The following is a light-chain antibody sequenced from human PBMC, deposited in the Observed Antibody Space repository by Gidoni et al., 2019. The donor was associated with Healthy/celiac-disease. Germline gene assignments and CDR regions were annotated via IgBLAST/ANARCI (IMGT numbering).Light chain of an antibody. CDR3: SSYTTSGTLV. V-gene: IGLV2-14*01. Sequence: QSSLTQPASVPGSPGPSITISCTGTSSDVSGYKYVSWYQQHPGKAPKLMIYEVRNRPSGISNRFSGSKSGNAASLTISGLQAEDEADYYCSSYTTSGTLVFGGGTKLTVL. J-gene: IGLJ2*01. CDR1: SSDVSGYKY. CDR2: EVR.